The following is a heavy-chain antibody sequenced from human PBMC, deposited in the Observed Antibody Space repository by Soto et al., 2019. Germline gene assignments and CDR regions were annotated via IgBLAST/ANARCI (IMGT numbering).Heavy chain of an antibody. CDR2: MNPNSGNT. V-gene: IGHV1-8*02. J-gene: IGHJ3*01. D-gene: IGHD3-3*01. CDR3: ARAEVVTIPPNT. CDR1: GGTLSSYA. Sequence: ASVKVCCKASGGTLSSYAISWVRQATGQGLEWMGWMNPNSGNTGYAQKFQGRVTMTRNTSISTAYMELSSLRSEDTAVYYCARAEVVTIPPNTWGQGTMVTVSS.